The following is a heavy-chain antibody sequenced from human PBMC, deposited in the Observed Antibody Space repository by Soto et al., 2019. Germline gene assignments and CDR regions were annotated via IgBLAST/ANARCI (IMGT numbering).Heavy chain of an antibody. J-gene: IGHJ6*02. CDR3: ARGSSSSYYYYGMDV. D-gene: IGHD6-6*01. Sequence: GGSLRLSCAASGFTFSSYAMHWVRQAPGKGLEWVAVISYDVSNKYYADSVKGRFTISRDNSKNTLYLQMNSLRAEDTAVYYCARGSSSSYYYYGMDVWGQGTRVTVSS. CDR1: GFTFSSYA. CDR2: ISYDVSNK. V-gene: IGHV3-30-3*01.